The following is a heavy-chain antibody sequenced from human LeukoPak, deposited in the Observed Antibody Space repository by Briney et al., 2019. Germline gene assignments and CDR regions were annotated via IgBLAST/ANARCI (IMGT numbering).Heavy chain of an antibody. Sequence: PGRSLRLSCAASGFTFSNYGIHWVRQAPGKGLKWVAVISYDGSNKYYADSVKGRFTISRDNSKNTLYLQMNSLRAEDTAVYYCAKDLSPTYGSGSYCIPDWFDPWGQGTLVTVSS. J-gene: IGHJ5*02. D-gene: IGHD3-10*01. CDR1: GFTFSNYG. CDR3: AKDLSPTYGSGSYCIPDWFDP. V-gene: IGHV3-30*18. CDR2: ISYDGSNK.